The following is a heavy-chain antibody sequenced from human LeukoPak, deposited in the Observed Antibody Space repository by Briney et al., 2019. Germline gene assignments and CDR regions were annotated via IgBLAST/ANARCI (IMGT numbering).Heavy chain of an antibody. CDR2: IHDGRST. D-gene: IGHD3-9*01. CDR1: GASLTVYY. V-gene: IGHV4-59*01. J-gene: IGHJ5*02. Sequence: SETLSLTCTVSGASLTVYYWTWLRQSPGKEREGGGYIHDGRSTIYHPSLKKPVHMLVDRSKNQSSPKLNSVTAADPAVYYCAADYYDMPNWFAPWGQGTLVTVSS. CDR3: AADYYDMPNWFAP.